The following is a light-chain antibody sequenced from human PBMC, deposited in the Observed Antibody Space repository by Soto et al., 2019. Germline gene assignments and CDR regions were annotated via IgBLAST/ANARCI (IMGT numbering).Light chain of an antibody. J-gene: IGKJ2*02. CDR1: QSISSY. CDR3: QQYNTFSCT. V-gene: IGKV1-39*01. CDR2: ASS. Sequence: DIQMTQSPSSLSASVGDRVTITCRASQSISSYLNWYQQKPGKAPKLLIYASSSLQSGVPSRFSGSGSGTEFTLTISNLQPEYFATYHCQQYNTFSCTFGQGTKLDIK.